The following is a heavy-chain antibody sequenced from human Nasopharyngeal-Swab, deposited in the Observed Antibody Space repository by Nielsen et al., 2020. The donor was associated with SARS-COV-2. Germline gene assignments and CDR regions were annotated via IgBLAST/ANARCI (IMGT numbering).Heavy chain of an antibody. CDR1: GSTFSSYS. CDR2: ISSSSSYI. CDR3: AREYQLLAPLDY. J-gene: IGHJ4*02. V-gene: IGHV3-21*01. D-gene: IGHD2-2*01. Sequence: GGSLRLSCPASGSTFSSYSMNWVRQAPGKGLEWVSSISSSSSYIYYADSVKGRFTISRDNAKNSLYLQMNSLRAEDTAVYYCAREYQLLAPLDYWGQGTLVTVSS.